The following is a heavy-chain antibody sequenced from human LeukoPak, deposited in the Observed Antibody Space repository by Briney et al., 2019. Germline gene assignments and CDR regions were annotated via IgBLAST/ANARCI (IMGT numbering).Heavy chain of an antibody. J-gene: IGHJ4*02. CDR1: GGSISSGGYS. CDR2: IYHSGST. Sequence: SETLSLTCAVSGGSISSGGYSWSRIRQPPGKGLEWIGYIYHSGSTYYNPSLKSRVTISVDRSKNQFSLKLSSVTAADTAVYYCARERDYDSSGYPYFDYWGQGTLVTVSS. D-gene: IGHD3-22*01. CDR3: ARERDYDSSGYPYFDY. V-gene: IGHV4-30-2*01.